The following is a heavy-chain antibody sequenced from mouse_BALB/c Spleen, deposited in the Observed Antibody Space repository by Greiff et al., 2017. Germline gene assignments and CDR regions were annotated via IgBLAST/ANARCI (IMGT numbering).Heavy chain of an antibody. J-gene: IGHJ4*01. V-gene: IGHV1-54*03. CDR1: GYAFTNYL. Sequence: QDQLQQSGAELVRPGTSVKVSCKASGYAFTNYLIEWVKQRPGQGLEWIGVINPGSGGTNYNEKFKGKATLTADKSSSTAYMQLSSLTSDDSAVYFCARSGGNPYYAMDYWGQGTSVTVSS. CDR3: ARSGGNPYYAMDY. D-gene: IGHD1-1*02. CDR2: INPGSGGT.